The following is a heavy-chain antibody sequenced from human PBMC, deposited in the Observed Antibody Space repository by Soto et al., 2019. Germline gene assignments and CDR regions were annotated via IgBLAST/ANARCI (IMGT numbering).Heavy chain of an antibody. Sequence: GGSLRLSCAASGFTFSNAWMNWVRQAPGKGPEWVARFKSKADGGTTDYAAPVEGRFIISRDDSKSMLYLQMNSLKTEDTAVYFCTTRLYHWGQGTLVTVSS. CDR1: GFTFSNAW. CDR2: FKSKADGGTT. V-gene: IGHV3-15*07. J-gene: IGHJ5*02. CDR3: TTRLYH.